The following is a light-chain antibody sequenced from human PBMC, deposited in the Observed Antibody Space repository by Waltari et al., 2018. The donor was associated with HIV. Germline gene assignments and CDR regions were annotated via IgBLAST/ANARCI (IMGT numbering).Light chain of an antibody. CDR3: SSFTSSITVV. CDR1: SSDIGGYNS. Sequence: QSALTQPASVSGFPGQSITISCTGTSSDIGGYNSVSWYHQHPGQAPKFIIYDVTNRPADVSIRFYGSKSGNTASLTSSGLQAEDEADYYCSSFTSSITVVFGGGTRLTVL. V-gene: IGLV2-14*03. CDR2: DVT. J-gene: IGLJ2*01.